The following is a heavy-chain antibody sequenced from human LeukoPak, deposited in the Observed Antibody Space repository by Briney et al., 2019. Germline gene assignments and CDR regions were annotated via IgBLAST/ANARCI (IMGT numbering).Heavy chain of an antibody. V-gene: IGHV5-10-1*01. CDR1: GYSFTSYW. D-gene: IGHD6-13*01. Sequence: PGESLKISCKGSGYSFTSYWISWVRQMPGKGLEWMGRINPSDSYTNYSPSFQGHVTISADKSISTAYLQWSSLKASDTAMYYCARARAAGGRWSGLDYWGQGTLVTVSS. CDR2: INPSDSYT. CDR3: ARARAAGGRWSGLDY. J-gene: IGHJ4*02.